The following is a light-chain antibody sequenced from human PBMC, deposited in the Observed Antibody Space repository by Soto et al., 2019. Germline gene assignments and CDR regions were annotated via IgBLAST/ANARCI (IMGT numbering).Light chain of an antibody. J-gene: IGLJ2*01. CDR2: EVS. CDR3: SSYTSSSTLV. CDR1: SSDVGSYNR. Sequence: QSALTQPPSVSGSPGQSVTISCTGTSSDVGSYNRVSWYQQLPGTAPKLMIHEVSNRPSGVPDRFSGSKSGNPASLTISGLQAEDEADYYCSSYTSSSTLVFGGGTKLTVL. V-gene: IGLV2-18*02.